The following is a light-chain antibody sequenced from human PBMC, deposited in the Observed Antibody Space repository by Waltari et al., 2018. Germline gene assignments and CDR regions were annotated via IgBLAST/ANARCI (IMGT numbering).Light chain of an antibody. CDR1: QRVTTSS. V-gene: IGKV3-20*01. CDR3: QQYGSSTWT. Sequence: EIVLTQSPGTLSLSPGESATLSCRASQRVTTSSLAWYQQKPGQAPRLLIYGASSRATDIPDRFGGSGSGRDFTLTISRLEPEDVAVYYCQQYGSSTWTFGQGTKVEVK. CDR2: GAS. J-gene: IGKJ1*01.